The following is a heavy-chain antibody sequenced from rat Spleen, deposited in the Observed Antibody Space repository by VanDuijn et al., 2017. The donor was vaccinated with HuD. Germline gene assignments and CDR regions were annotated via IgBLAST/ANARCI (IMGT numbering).Heavy chain of an antibody. CDR1: GFTFSNYG. CDR3: TSHGARISMFAY. J-gene: IGHJ3*01. V-gene: IGHV5-19*01. CDR2: ISPSGGTT. Sequence: EVQLVESGGDLVQPGRSLKLSCAASGFTFSNYGIHWIRQAPTKGLEWVATISPSGGTTYYRDSVKGRFHISRDNAKSTLYLQMESLRSEDTATYYCTSHGARISMFAYWGQGTLVTVSS. D-gene: IGHD2-7*01.